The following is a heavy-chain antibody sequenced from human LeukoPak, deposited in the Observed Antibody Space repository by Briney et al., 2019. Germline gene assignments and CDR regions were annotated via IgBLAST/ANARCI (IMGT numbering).Heavy chain of an antibody. CDR3: ARASFQRWLQLGGD. J-gene: IGHJ4*02. D-gene: IGHD5-24*01. V-gene: IGHV3-48*02. CDR1: GFTFSTYS. Sequence: GGSLRLSCTASGFTFSTYSMNWVRQAPGKGLEWVSYISSSSSTIYYADSVKGRFTISRDNAKNSLYLQMNSLRDEDTAVYYCARASFQRWLQLGGDWGQGALVTVSS. CDR2: ISSSSSTI.